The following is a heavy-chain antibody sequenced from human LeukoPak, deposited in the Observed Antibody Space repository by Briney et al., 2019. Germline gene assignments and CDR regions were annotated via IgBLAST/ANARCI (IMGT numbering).Heavy chain of an antibody. Sequence: GASVKVSCKVSGYTLTELSMHWVRQAPGKGLEWMGGFEPEDGETIYAQKFQGRVTMTEDTSTDTAYMELSSLRSEDTAVYYCARPTPLHSSGWYLGYDYWGQGTLVTVSS. CDR2: FEPEDGET. J-gene: IGHJ4*02. CDR3: ARPTPLHSSGWYLGYDY. CDR1: GYTLTELS. V-gene: IGHV1-24*01. D-gene: IGHD6-19*01.